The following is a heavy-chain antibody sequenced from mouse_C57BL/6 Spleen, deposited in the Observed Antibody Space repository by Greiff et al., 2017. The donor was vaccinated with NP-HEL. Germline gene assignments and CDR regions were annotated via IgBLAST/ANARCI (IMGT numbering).Heavy chain of an antibody. D-gene: IGHD1-1*01. V-gene: IGHV1-54*01. CDR3: ASPLITTVVAEGFAY. CDR1: GYAFTNYL. J-gene: IGHJ3*01. CDR2: INPGSGGT. Sequence: QVQLQQSGAELVRPGTSVKVSCKASGYAFTNYLIEWVKQRPGQGLEWIGVINPGSGGTNYNEKFKGKATLTADKSSSTAYMQLSSLTSEDSAVYFCASPLITTVVAEGFAYWGQGTLVTVSA.